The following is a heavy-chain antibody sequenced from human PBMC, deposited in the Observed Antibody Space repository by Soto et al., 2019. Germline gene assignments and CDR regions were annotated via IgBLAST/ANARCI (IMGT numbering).Heavy chain of an antibody. D-gene: IGHD2-2*01. J-gene: IGHJ6*02. CDR3: ARGLGYCSSNSCPYGMDV. CDR1: GGTFSSYA. CDR2: IIPIFGTA. V-gene: IGHV1-69*06. Sequence: QVQLVQSGAEVKKPGSSVKVSCKASGGTFSSYAISWVRQAPGQGLEWMGGIIPIFGTANYAQKFQGRVTITGGKSTSLTYQELRRLRSDGTAVDYCARGLGYCSSNSCPYGMDVLGQGTKVTVS.